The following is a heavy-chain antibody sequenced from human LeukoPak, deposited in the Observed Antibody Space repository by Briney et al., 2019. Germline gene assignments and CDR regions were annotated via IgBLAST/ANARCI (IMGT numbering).Heavy chain of an antibody. V-gene: IGHV3-30-3*01. J-gene: IGHJ5*02. D-gene: IGHD3-22*01. CDR1: GFTFSSDA. CDR3: AXDRXSYYYDSSGSINWFDP. CDR2: ISYDGNEK. Sequence: GRSLRLSCVASGFTFSSDAMHWVRQTPGKGLEWVAVISYDGNEKYQVDSVKGRFTISRDNSKNTLYLQMNRLRAEDTAVYYCAXDRXSYYYDSSGSINWFDPWGQGTLVTVSS.